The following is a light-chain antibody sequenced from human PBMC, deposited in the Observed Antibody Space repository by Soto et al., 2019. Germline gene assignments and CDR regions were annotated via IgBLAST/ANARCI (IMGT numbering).Light chain of an antibody. V-gene: IGLV2-14*01. J-gene: IGLJ3*02. CDR1: SSDVGGYNY. CDR3: SSYTSSSTWV. CDR2: EVS. Sequence: QSVLTQPASVSGSPGQSITISCTGTSSDVGGYNYVSWYQQHSGKAPKIMIYEVSNRPSGVSNRFSGSKSGNTASLTISGLQAEDEADYYCSSYTSSSTWVFGGGTKLTVL.